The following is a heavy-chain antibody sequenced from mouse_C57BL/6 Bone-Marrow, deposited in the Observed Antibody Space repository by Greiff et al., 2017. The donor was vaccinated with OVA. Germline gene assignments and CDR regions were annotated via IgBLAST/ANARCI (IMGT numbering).Heavy chain of an antibody. CDR3: AIIITTVVATDFDV. CDR2: INPNNGGT. D-gene: IGHD1-1*01. V-gene: IGHV1-22*01. J-gene: IGHJ1*03. CDR1: GYTFTDYN. Sequence: EVQLQQSGPELVKPGASVKMSCKASGYTFTDYNMHWVKQSHGKSLEWIGYINPNNGGTSYNQKFKGKATLTVNKSSSTAYMELRILTSEDSAVYYCAIIITTVVATDFDVWGTGTTVTVSS.